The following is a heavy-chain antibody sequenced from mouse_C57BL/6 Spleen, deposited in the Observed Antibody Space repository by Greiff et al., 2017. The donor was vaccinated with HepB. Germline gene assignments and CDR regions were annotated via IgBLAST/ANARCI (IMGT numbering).Heavy chain of an antibody. CDR1: GFTFSSYA. D-gene: IGHD1-1*02. Sequence: EVKVEESGEGLVKPGGSLKLSCAASGFTFSSYAMSWVRQTPEKRLEWVAYISSGGDYIYYADTVKGRFTISRDNARNTLYLQMSSLKSEDTAMYYCTRDYGGRAWFAYWGQGTLVTVSA. V-gene: IGHV5-9-1*02. J-gene: IGHJ3*01. CDR3: TRDYGGRAWFAY. CDR2: ISSGGDYI.